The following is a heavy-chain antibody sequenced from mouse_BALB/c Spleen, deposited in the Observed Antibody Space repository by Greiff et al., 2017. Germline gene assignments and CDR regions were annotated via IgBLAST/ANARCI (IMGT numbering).Heavy chain of an antibody. D-gene: IGHD2-4*01. CDR2: ISTYYGDA. Sequence: QVHVKQSGAELVRPGVSVKISCKGSGYTFTDYAMHWVKQSHAKSLEWIGVISTYYGDASYNQKFKGKATMTVDKSSSTAYMELARLTSEDSAIYYCARGGLRGSAWFAYWGQGTLVTVSA. CDR3: ARGGLRGSAWFAY. J-gene: IGHJ3*01. CDR1: GYTFTDYA. V-gene: IGHV1S137*01.